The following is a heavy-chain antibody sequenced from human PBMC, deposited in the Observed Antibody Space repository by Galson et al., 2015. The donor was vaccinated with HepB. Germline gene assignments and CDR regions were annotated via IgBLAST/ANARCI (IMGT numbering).Heavy chain of an antibody. D-gene: IGHD6-13*01. V-gene: IGHV3-7*03. Sequence: SLRLSCAASGFTFSSYRMSWVRQAPGKGLEWVANIKQDGSEKYYVDSVKGRFTISRDNAKNSLYLQMNSLRAEDTAVYYCAGAIAAAGEGYFDYWGQGTLVTVSS. CDR3: AGAIAAAGEGYFDY. CDR1: GFTFSSYR. CDR2: IKQDGSEK. J-gene: IGHJ4*02.